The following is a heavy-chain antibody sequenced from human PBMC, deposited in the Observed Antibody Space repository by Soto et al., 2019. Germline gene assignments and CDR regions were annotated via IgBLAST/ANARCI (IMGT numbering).Heavy chain of an antibody. V-gene: IGHV3-48*01. J-gene: IGHJ6*02. CDR2: ISSSSNTI. CDR1: GFTFSSYS. Sequence: GGSLRLSCAASGFTFSSYSMNWVRQAPGKGLEWVSYISSSSNTIYYADSVKGRFTISRDNAKNSLYLQMNSLRAEDTAVYYCARVGVDYDSSGYYYYYGMDVWGQGTTVTVSS. CDR3: ARVGVDYDSSGYYYYYGMDV. D-gene: IGHD3-22*01.